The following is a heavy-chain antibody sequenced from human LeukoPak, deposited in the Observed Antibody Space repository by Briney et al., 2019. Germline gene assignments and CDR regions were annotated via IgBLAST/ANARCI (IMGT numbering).Heavy chain of an antibody. Sequence: PPGTLSLTCGVSGGSIDITNYWSWVCQAPGEVLEWIGEISHSGTKNYNPSLRSRVTMFLDRANKQFSLSLTSVTAADSAVYYCTRENRPFCPFAYWGQGVLVTVSS. CDR2: ISHSGTK. CDR3: TRENRPFCPFAY. D-gene: IGHD2/OR15-2a*01. J-gene: IGHJ4*02. V-gene: IGHV4-4*03. CDR1: GGSIDITNY.